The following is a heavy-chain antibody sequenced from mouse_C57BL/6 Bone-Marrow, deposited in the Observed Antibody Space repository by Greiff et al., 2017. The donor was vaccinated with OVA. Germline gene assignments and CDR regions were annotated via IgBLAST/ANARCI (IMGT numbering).Heavy chain of an antibody. CDR1: GFTFTDYY. D-gene: IGHD2-2*01. V-gene: IGHV7-3*01. CDR2: IRNKANGYTT. J-gene: IGHJ1*03. Sequence: EVKLEESGGGLVQPGGSLSLSCAASGFTFTDYYMSWVRQPPGKALEWLGFIRNKANGYTTEYSASVKGRFTISRDNSQSILYLQMNALRAEDSATYYCARSSTMVTTFWYFDVWGTGTTVTVSS. CDR3: ARSSTMVTTFWYFDV.